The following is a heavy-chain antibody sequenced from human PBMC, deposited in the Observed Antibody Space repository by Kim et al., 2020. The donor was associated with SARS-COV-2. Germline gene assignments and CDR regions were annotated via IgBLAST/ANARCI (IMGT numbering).Heavy chain of an antibody. D-gene: IGHD1-1*01. V-gene: IGHV4-34*09. Sequence: NYNPALRSRVTISVDTSQNQFSLKVNSVTAADTAIYYCSRANERIHHYCDSWGRGTLVSVSS. J-gene: IGHJ4*02. CDR3: SRANERIHHYCDS.